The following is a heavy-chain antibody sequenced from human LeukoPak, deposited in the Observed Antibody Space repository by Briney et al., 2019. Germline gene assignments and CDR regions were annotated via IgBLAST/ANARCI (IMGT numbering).Heavy chain of an antibody. D-gene: IGHD1-26*01. CDR1: GFTFSSYG. Sequence: GGSLRLSCAASGFTFSSYGMHWVRQAPGKGLEWVAVIWYDGSNKYYADSVKGRFTISRDNSKNTLYLQMNSLRAEDTAVYYCARHGPLYEGEWELPDAFDIWGQGTMVTVSS. CDR3: ARHGPLYEGEWELPDAFDI. V-gene: IGHV3-33*01. CDR2: IWYDGSNK. J-gene: IGHJ3*02.